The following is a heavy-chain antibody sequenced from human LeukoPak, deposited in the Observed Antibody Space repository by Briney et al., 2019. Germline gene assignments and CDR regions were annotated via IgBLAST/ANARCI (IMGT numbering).Heavy chain of an antibody. J-gene: IGHJ3*02. CDR2: ISVYNGNT. V-gene: IGHV1-18*01. CDR1: GYPFTSYG. Sequence: ASVKVSCKASGYPFTSYGVTWVRQAPGQGLEWMGWISVYNGNTKSAQKLQGRVTMTTDTSTSTAYMELRSLRSDDTAVYYCARGAYGESPNDAFDIWGQGTMVTVSS. CDR3: ARGAYGESPNDAFDI. D-gene: IGHD4-17*01.